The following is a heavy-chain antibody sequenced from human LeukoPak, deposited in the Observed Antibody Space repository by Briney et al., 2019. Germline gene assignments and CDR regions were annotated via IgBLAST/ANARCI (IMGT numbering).Heavy chain of an antibody. CDR3: AGGGDSGGYYYPMFDY. J-gene: IGHJ4*02. V-gene: IGHV4-59*01. CDR2: IYYSGST. D-gene: IGHD3-22*01. CDR1: GGSISGYY. Sequence: SSETLSLTCTVSGGSISGYYWSWIRQPPGKGLEWIGYIYYSGSTNYNPSLKSRVTISVDTSKNQFSLELNSVTAADTAVYYCAGGGDSGGYYYPMFDYWGQGTLVTVSS.